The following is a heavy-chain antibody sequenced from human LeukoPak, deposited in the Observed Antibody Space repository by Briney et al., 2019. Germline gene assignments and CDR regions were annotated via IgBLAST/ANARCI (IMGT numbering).Heavy chain of an antibody. V-gene: IGHV3-9*01. CDR3: AKSLYSGYDDAFDY. Sequence: GRSLRLSCAASGFTFDDYAMHWVRHAPGKGLEWVSGISWNSGSIGYADSVKGRFTISRDNAKNSLYLQMNSLRAEDTALYYCAKSLYSGYDDAFDYWGQGTLVTVSS. J-gene: IGHJ4*02. CDR2: ISWNSGSI. D-gene: IGHD5-12*01. CDR1: GFTFDDYA.